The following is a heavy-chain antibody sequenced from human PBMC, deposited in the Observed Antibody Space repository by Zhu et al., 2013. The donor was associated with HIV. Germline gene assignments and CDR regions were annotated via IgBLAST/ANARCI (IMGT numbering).Heavy chain of an antibody. CDR3: ARGGGLTYYYGSGMVPAKNYYYGMDV. CDR2: ISAYNGNT. Sequence: QVQLVQSGAEVKKPGASVKVSCKASGYTFTSYGISWVRQAPGQGLEWMGWISAYNGNTNYAQKLQGRVTMTTDTSTSTAYMELRSLRSDDTAVYYCARGGGLTYYYGSGMVPAKNYYYGMDVWGQGTTVTVSS. J-gene: IGHJ6*02. V-gene: IGHV1-18*04. CDR1: GYTFTSYG. D-gene: IGHD3-10*01.